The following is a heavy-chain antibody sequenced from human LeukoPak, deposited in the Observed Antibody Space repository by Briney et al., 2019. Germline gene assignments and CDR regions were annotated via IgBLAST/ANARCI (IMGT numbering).Heavy chain of an antibody. CDR1: GFTVSSNY. D-gene: IGHD4-17*01. V-gene: IGHV3-66*01. Sequence: GGSLRLSCAASGFTVSSNYMSWVRQAPGKGLEWGSVIYSGGSTYYADSVKGRFTICRDNSKNTPHLQMNSLRAEDTAVYYCAREDGDYVVDYWGQGTLVTVSS. J-gene: IGHJ4*02. CDR2: IYSGGST. CDR3: AREDGDYVVDY.